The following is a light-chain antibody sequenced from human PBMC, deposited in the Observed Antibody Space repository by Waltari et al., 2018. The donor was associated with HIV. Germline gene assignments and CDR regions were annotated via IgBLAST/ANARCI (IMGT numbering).Light chain of an antibody. CDR2: EVK. V-gene: IGLV2-14*01. CDR3: SSYSASGTLVL. J-gene: IGLJ2*01. CDR1: SSDVGASDY. Sequence: QSALTQPASVSGSPGQSISISCSGTSSDVGASDYVSWSHQHPGEAPTLILYEVKKRPSGISNRFSGSKSGNTASLTISGLQVEDEAHYYCSSYSASGTLVLFGGGTRLTVL.